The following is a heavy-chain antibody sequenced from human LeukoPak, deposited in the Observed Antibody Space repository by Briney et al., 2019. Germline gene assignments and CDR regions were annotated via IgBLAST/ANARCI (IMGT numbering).Heavy chain of an antibody. D-gene: IGHD3-3*01. J-gene: IGHJ6*03. CDR3: ARVMNYDFWSGYYSSDYYYYMDV. CDR1: GFTFSSYW. CDR2: IKQDGSEK. Sequence: PGGSLRLSCAASGFTFSSYWMSWVRQAPGKGLEWVANIKQDGSEKYYVDSVKGRFTISRDNAKNSLYLQMNSLRAEDTAVYYCARVMNYDFWSGYYSSDYYYYMDVWGKGTTVTVSS. V-gene: IGHV3-7*01.